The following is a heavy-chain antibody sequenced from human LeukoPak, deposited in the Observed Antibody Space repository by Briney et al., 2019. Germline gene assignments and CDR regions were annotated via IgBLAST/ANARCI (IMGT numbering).Heavy chain of an antibody. CDR3: ARGVGVYASWFDP. D-gene: IGHD2-8*01. CDR2: INHSGST. Sequence: TSETLSLTCAVYGVSFSGYYWSWIRQPPGKGLEWIGEINHSGSTNYNPSLKSRVTISVDTSKNQFSLKLSSVTAADTAVYYCARGVGVYASWFDPWGQGTLVTVSS. J-gene: IGHJ5*02. V-gene: IGHV4-34*01. CDR1: GVSFSGYY.